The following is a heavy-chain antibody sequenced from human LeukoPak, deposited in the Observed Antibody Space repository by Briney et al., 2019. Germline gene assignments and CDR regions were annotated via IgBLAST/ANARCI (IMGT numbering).Heavy chain of an antibody. D-gene: IGHD2-2*01. CDR3: ARGPYCSTASCLPPYYYYMDV. Sequence: GESLKISCKGSGYSFTNYWIGWVRQMPGKGLEWMGIIYPGDSDTRYSPSFQGQVTVSADKSISTAYLQWSSLKASDTAMYYCARGPYCSTASCLPPYYYYMDVWGKGTTVTVSS. V-gene: IGHV5-51*01. J-gene: IGHJ6*03. CDR1: GYSFTNYW. CDR2: IYPGDSDT.